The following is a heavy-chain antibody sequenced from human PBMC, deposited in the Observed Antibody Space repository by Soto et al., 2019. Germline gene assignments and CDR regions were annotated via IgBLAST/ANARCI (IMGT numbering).Heavy chain of an antibody. CDR3: ARDTRVGLVFGRQGNWFDP. V-gene: IGHV1-69*13. J-gene: IGHJ5*02. D-gene: IGHD1-20*01. CDR1: GCTFTSYA. Sequence: GASVRVSCKASGCTFTSYAISWVRQAPGQGLEWMGGIIPIFGTANYAQKFQGRVTITADESTSTAYMELSSLRSEDTAVYYCARDTRVGLVFGRQGNWFDPWGQGTLVTVSS. CDR2: IIPIFGTA.